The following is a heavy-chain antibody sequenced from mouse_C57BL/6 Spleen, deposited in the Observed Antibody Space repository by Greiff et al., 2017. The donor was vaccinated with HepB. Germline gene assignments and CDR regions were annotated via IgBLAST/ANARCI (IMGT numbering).Heavy chain of an antibody. CDR2: IYPGSGNT. J-gene: IGHJ2*01. Sequence: VQLQQSGAELVRPGASVKLSCKASGYTFTDYYINWVKQRPGQGLEWIARIYPGSGNTYYNEKFKGKATLTAEKSSSTAYMQLSSLTSEDSAVYFCARRGGARDGYSYFDYWGQGTTLTVSS. CDR3: ARRGGARDGYSYFDY. D-gene: IGHD2-3*01. V-gene: IGHV1-76*01. CDR1: GYTFTDYY.